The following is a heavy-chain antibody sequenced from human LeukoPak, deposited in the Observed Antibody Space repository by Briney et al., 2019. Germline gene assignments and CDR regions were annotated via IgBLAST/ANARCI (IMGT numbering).Heavy chain of an antibody. CDR1: GGSISSYY. D-gene: IGHD5-18*01. CDR3: ARGYSYYTYYYYYGMDV. V-gene: IGHV4-59*01. J-gene: IGHJ6*02. CDR2: IYYSGST. Sequence: SETLSLTCTASGGSISSYYWSWIRQPPGKGLEWIGYIYYSGSTNYNPSLKSRVTISVDTSKNQFSLKLSSVTAADTAVYYCARGYSYYTYYYYYGMDVWGQGTTVTVSS.